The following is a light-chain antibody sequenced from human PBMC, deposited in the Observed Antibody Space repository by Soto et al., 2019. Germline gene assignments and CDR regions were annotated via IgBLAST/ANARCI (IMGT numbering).Light chain of an antibody. CDR2: GAS. Sequence: EIVLTQSPATLSVSPGDRVTLSCRASQSVGSALAWYQQKPGQPPRLLIRGASTRATGIPARFGGSGSGTEFTLTISTLQSEDFAVYYCQHYSNWLSFGGRTKVEIK. CDR3: QHYSNWLS. J-gene: IGKJ4*01. V-gene: IGKV3-15*01. CDR1: QSVGSA.